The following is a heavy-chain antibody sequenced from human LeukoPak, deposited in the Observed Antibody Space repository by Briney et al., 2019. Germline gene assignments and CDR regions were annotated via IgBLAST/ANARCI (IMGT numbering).Heavy chain of an antibody. D-gene: IGHD6-13*01. CDR3: VGDARGAAAADDAFDI. Sequence: AASVKVSCKASGFTFTTHDYNWVRQATGQGLEWMGWMNPNSGNTGYAQRFQGRVTMTRDTSVTTVYMELSSLTSDDTAVYYCVGDARGAAAADDAFDIWGQGTMVTVSS. CDR1: GFTFTTHD. J-gene: IGHJ3*02. CDR2: MNPNSGNT. V-gene: IGHV1-8*01.